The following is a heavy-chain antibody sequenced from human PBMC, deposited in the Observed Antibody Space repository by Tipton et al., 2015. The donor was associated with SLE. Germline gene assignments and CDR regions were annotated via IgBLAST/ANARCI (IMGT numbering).Heavy chain of an antibody. CDR2: IYYSGST. CDR3: ARRGFRELSAWYFDP. J-gene: IGHJ2*01. CDR1: GGSISSSSYY. Sequence: LRLSCTVSGGSISSSSYYWGWIRQPPGKGLEWIGSIYYSGSTYYNPSLKSRVTISVDTSKNQFSLKLSSVTAADTAVYYCARRGFRELSAWYFDPWGRGTLVTVSS. V-gene: IGHV4-39*07. D-gene: IGHD3-10*01.